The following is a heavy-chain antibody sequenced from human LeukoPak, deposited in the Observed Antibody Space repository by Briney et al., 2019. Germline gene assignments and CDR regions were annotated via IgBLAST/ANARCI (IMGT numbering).Heavy chain of an antibody. V-gene: IGHV3-21*01. D-gene: IGHD4-17*01. Sequence: GGSLRLSCAASGFTFSSYGMSWVRQAPGKGLEWVSSISSSSSYIYYADSVKGRFTISRDNAKNSLYLQMNSLRAEDTAVYYCARSKMTTVDYWGQGTLVTVSS. CDR1: GFTFSSYG. CDR2: ISSSSSYI. CDR3: ARSKMTTVDY. J-gene: IGHJ4*02.